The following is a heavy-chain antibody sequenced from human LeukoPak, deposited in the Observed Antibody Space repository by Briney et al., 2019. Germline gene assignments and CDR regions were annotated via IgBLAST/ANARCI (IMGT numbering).Heavy chain of an antibody. CDR3: AKVEGSGSYMYAFDY. D-gene: IGHD3-10*01. Sequence: PGGSLRLSCAASGFSFSSYAMSWVRQAPGKGLEWVAVISYDGSNTEYADSVKGRFTISRDNSKNTLYLQMNSLKPEDTAMYYCAKVEGSGSYMYAFDYWGQGTLVTVSS. J-gene: IGHJ4*02. CDR1: GFSFSSYA. CDR2: ISYDGSNT. V-gene: IGHV3-30*18.